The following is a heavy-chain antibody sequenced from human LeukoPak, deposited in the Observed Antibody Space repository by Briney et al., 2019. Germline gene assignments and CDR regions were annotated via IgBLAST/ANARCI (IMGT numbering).Heavy chain of an antibody. CDR3: AKCGSTCYANAFYI. Sequence: PGGSLRLSCAASGFTFSSYAMTWVRQAPGKGLEWVSAISRSGGDTEYADSMKGRFTISRDNSKNTLYLQMNSLRAEDTAVYYCAKCGSTCYANAFYIWGQGTLVTVSS. CDR2: ISRSGGDT. CDR1: GFTFSSYA. D-gene: IGHD2-15*01. V-gene: IGHV3-23*01. J-gene: IGHJ3*02.